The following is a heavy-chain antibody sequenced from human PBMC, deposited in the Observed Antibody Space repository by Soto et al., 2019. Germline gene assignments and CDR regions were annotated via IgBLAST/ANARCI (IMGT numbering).Heavy chain of an antibody. CDR1: GGSISSSSYY. V-gene: IGHV4-39*01. Sequence: QLQLQESGPGLVKPSETLSLTCTVSGGSISSSSYYWGWIRQPPGKGLEWIGSIYYSGSTYYNPSLKSRVTISVDTSKNQFSLKLSSVTAADTAVYYCATRDSSGYYFDYWGQGTLVTVSS. CDR3: ATRDSSGYYFDY. J-gene: IGHJ4*02. CDR2: IYYSGST. D-gene: IGHD3-22*01.